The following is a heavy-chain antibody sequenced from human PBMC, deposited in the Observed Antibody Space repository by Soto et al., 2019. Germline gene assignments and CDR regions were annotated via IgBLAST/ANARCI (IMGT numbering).Heavy chain of an antibody. CDR3: AREYEDSGGYYYYDASDI. J-gene: IGHJ3*02. V-gene: IGHV1-2*04. CDR1: GYTFTGYY. Sequence: ASVKVSCKASGYTFTGYYMHWVRQAPGQGLEWMGWINPNSGGTNYAQKFQGWVTMTRDTSISTAYMELSRLRSDDTAVYYCAREYEDSGGYYYYDASDIWGQGTMVTVSS. D-gene: IGHD3-22*01. CDR2: INPNSGGT.